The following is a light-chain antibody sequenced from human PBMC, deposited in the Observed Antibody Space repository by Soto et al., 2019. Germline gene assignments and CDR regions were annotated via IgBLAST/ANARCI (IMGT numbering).Light chain of an antibody. V-gene: IGKV1-33*01. Sequence: DIQMTQSPSSLSASVGDRVTITCQASQDINNYLNWYQQKAGKAPKLLIYETSNLETGVPSRFSGSGSGTDFTFTISSLQPEDIATYYCQQYDNFFTFGPGTKVDI. CDR2: ETS. J-gene: IGKJ3*01. CDR3: QQYDNFFT. CDR1: QDINNY.